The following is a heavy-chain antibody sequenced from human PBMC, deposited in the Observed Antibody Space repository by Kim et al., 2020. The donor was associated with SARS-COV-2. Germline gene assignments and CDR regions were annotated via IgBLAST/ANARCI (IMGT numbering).Heavy chain of an antibody. CDR2: ISYDGSNK. CDR1: GFTFSSYG. D-gene: IGHD6-13*01. J-gene: IGHJ6*02. CDR3: ASGAYSSSWPYYYYGMDV. Sequence: GGSLRLSCAASGFTFSSYGMHWVRQAPGKGLEWVAVISYDGSNKYYADSVKGRFTISRDNSKNTLYLQMNSLRAEDTAVYYCASGAYSSSWPYYYYGMDVWGQGTTVTVSS. V-gene: IGHV3-33*05.